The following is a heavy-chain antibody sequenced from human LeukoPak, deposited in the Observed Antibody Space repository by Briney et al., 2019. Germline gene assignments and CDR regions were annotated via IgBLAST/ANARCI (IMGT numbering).Heavy chain of an antibody. CDR2: INGSGAST. V-gene: IGHV3-23*01. Sequence: PGGSLRLSCAASGFTVSSNYMSWVRQAPGKGLEWVSDINGSGASTYYADSVKGRFTISRDNSKNTLYLQMNSLRAEDTAVYYCAKKYNTGLDPWGQGTLVTVSS. CDR3: AKKYNTGLDP. CDR1: GFTVSSNY. D-gene: IGHD1-14*01. J-gene: IGHJ5*02.